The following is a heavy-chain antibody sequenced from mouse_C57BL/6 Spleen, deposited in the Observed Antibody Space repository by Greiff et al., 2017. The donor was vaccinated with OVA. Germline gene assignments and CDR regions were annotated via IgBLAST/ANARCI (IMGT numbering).Heavy chain of an antibody. V-gene: IGHV1-55*01. CDR1: GYTFTSYC. CDR3: ARESYSSFAY. Sequence: QVQLQQSGAELVKPGASVKMSCKASGYTFTSYCITWVKQRPGQGLEWIAGIYPGSGSTYYNEKFKGKATLTVDTSSSTAYMQLSSLTSEDSAVYYCARESYSSFAYWGQGTLVTVSA. CDR2: IYPGSGST. D-gene: IGHD2-12*01. J-gene: IGHJ3*01.